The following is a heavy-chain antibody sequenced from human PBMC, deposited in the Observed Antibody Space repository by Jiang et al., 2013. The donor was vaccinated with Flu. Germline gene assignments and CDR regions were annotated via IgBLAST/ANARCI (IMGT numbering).Heavy chain of an antibody. V-gene: IGHV4-61*05. Sequence: GSGLVKPSGTLSLTCTVSGDSISNSNYYWTWIRQPPGKGLEWIGLIYYDGSTNYNPSLKSRVTISVDTSKNQFSLKLRSVTAADTAVYYCARPTVAESPHDAFDIWGQGTRVTVSS. CDR2: IYYDGST. CDR3: ARPTVAESPHDAFDI. J-gene: IGHJ3*02. CDR1: GDSISNSNYY. D-gene: IGHD6-19*01.